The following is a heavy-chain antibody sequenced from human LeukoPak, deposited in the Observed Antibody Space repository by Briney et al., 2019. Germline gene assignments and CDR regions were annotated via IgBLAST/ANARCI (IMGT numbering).Heavy chain of an antibody. Sequence: SQTLSLTCAISGDSVSSNSAAWNWIRQSPSRGLEWLGRTYYRSKWYNDYAVSVKSRITINPDTSKNRFSLQLNSVTPEDTAVYYCARDTVTATVTNYYYYYMDVWGKGTTVTVSS. V-gene: IGHV6-1*01. CDR2: TYYRSKWYN. CDR1: GDSVSSNSAA. CDR3: ARDTVTATVTNYYYYYMDV. D-gene: IGHD4-11*01. J-gene: IGHJ6*03.